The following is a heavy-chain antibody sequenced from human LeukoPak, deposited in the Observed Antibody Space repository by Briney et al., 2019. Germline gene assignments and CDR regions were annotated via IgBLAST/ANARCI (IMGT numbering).Heavy chain of an antibody. CDR2: IIPILGIA. D-gene: IGHD3-22*01. CDR3: ARGPPPQYYYDSSGLDY. Sequence: ASVKVSCKASGGTFSSYAISWVRQAPGQGLEWMGRIIPILGIANYAQKFQGRVTITRNTSISTAYMELSSLRSEDTAVYYCARGPPPQYYYDSSGLDYWGQGTLVTVSS. V-gene: IGHV1-69*04. J-gene: IGHJ4*02. CDR1: GGTFSSYA.